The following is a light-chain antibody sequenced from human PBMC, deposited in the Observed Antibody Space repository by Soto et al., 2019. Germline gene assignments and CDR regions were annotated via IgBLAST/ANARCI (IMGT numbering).Light chain of an antibody. V-gene: IGLV3-1*01. Sequence: YELTQPPSVSVSPGQTASITCSGDKLGDKYACWYQQKPGQSPVLVIYQDSKRPSGIPERFSGSNSGNTATLTISGTQAMDEADYYCQAWDSSTNVVFGGGTKVTVL. CDR2: QDS. CDR3: QAWDSSTNVV. J-gene: IGLJ2*01. CDR1: KLGDKY.